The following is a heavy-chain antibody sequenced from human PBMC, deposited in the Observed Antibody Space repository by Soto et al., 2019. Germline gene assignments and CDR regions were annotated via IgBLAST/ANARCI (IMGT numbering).Heavy chain of an antibody. CDR3: AKDSRVTMVRGVIIPPGY. V-gene: IGHV3-23*01. CDR1: GFTFSSYA. Sequence: EVQLLESGGGLVQPGGSLRLSCAASGFTFSSYAMSRVRQAPGKGLEWVSAISGSGDNTYYADSVKGRFTISRDNSKNTLYLQIDSLRVEDTAVYYCAKDSRVTMVRGVIIPPGYWGQGTLVTVSS. J-gene: IGHJ4*02. D-gene: IGHD3-10*01. CDR2: ISGSGDNT.